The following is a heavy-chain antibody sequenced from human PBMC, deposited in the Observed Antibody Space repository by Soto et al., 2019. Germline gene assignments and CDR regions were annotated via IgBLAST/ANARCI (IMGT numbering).Heavy chain of an antibody. CDR2: IHSGGDT. V-gene: IGHV3-66*01. J-gene: IGHJ6*02. D-gene: IGHD1-7*01. CDR3: ARSGTGTTYGGVDV. CDR1: GFAVSSNY. Sequence: EVQLVESGGDLVQPGGSLRLSCAASGFAVSSNYMTWVRQAPGKGLEWVSVIHSGGDTHYADSVRGRFTISRDNSKNTLYLHMNSLRAEDTAVYYCARSGTGTTYGGVDVWGQGTAVTVSS.